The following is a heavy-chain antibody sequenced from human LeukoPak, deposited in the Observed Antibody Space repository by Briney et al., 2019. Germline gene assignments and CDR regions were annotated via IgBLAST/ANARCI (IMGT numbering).Heavy chain of an antibody. CDR3: ARGRGGAATGFDH. CDR2: INSNSGAR. Sequence: GASVKVSCKASGYTFSGYYMHWVRQAPGQGLESMGWINSNSGARNYAPKFQGRVTFSRDNSISTAYMELSSLRSDDTAIYYCARGRGGAATGFDHWGQGPLVTVSS. D-gene: IGHD6-25*01. J-gene: IGHJ4*02. V-gene: IGHV1-2*02. CDR1: GYTFSGYY.